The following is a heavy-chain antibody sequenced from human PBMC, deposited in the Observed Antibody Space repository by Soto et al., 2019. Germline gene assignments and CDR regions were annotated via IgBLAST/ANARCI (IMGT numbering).Heavy chain of an antibody. Sequence: EVQLVESGGGLVQPGGSLRLSCAASGFSFSSYWIHWVRQAPGKGLVWVSRIKTDGSSTDYADSVKGRFTISRDNAKNTLYLQMNSLSAEDTAVYYCAKREGNTYGLFHWGQETRVTVSS. V-gene: IGHV3-74*01. CDR1: GFSFSSYW. D-gene: IGHD5-18*01. J-gene: IGHJ4*02. CDR3: AKREGNTYGLFH. CDR2: IKTDGSST.